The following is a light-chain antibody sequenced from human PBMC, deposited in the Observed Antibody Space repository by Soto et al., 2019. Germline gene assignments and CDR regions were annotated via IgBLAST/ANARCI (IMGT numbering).Light chain of an antibody. J-gene: IGLJ1*01. CDR1: SSDVGGYNY. CDR3: SSYTSSSTYV. Sequence: QSALTQPASVSGSPGQSITISRTGTSSDVGGYNYVSWYQQHPGKAPKLMIYDVSNRPSGVSNRFSGSKSGNTASLTISGLQAEDEADYYRSSYTSSSTYVFGAGTKVTVL. CDR2: DVS. V-gene: IGLV2-14*01.